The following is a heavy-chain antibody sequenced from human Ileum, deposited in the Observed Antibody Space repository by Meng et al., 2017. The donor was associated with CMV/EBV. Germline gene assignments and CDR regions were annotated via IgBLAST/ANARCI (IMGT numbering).Heavy chain of an antibody. CDR3: ARGGYYDSSGYYLFDY. Sequence: YTFASYAMHWGRQAPGQRLEWMGWINAGNSNTKYSQKFQGRVTITRDTSASTAYMELSSLRSEDTAVYYCARGGYYDSSGYYLFDYWGQGTLVTVSS. J-gene: IGHJ4*02. CDR1: YTFASYA. D-gene: IGHD3-22*01. V-gene: IGHV1-3*01. CDR2: INAGNSNT.